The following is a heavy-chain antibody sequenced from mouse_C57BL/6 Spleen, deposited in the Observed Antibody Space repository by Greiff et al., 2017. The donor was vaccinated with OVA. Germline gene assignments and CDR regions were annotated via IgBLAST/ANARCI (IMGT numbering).Heavy chain of an antibody. Sequence: VQLVESGAELARPGASVKLSCKASGYTFTSYGISWVKQRTGQGLEWIGEIYPRSGNTYYNEKFKGKATLTADKSSSTAYMELRSLTSEDSAVYFCARGDSSGSFDYWGQGTTLTVSS. D-gene: IGHD3-2*02. CDR2: IYPRSGNT. V-gene: IGHV1-81*01. J-gene: IGHJ2*01. CDR3: ARGDSSGSFDY. CDR1: GYTFTSYG.